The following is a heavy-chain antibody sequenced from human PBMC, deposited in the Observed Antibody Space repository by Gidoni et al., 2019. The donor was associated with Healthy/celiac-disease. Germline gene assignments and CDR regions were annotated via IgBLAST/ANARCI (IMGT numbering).Heavy chain of an antibody. J-gene: IGHJ4*02. CDR1: GYTFTGYY. V-gene: IGHV1-2*02. Sequence: QVQLVQSGAEVKKPGASVTVSCKASGYTFTGYYLHWVRQAPRQGLEWMGWTNPNSVGTNYAQKFQGRVTITRDTSISTAYMELSRLRSDDTAVYYCATLAVAGDDYWGQGTLVTVSS. D-gene: IGHD6-19*01. CDR3: ATLAVAGDDY. CDR2: TNPNSVGT.